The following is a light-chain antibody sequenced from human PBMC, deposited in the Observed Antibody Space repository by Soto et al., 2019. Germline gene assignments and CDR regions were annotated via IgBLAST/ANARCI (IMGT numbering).Light chain of an antibody. Sequence: NFMLTQSHSVSESPGKTVTISCPRSSGSIASNYVQWYQQRPGSAPTTVIYESNLRPSGVPDRFSGSIDSSSNSASLTISGLKTEDEADYYCQSYDSINQVFGGGTKLTVL. CDR2: ESN. V-gene: IGLV6-57*04. CDR1: SGSIASNY. J-gene: IGLJ2*01. CDR3: QSYDSINQV.